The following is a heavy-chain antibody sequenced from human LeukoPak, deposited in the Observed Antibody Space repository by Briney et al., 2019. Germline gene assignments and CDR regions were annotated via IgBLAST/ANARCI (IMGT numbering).Heavy chain of an antibody. CDR1: GGTFSSYS. D-gene: IGHD2-2*01. Sequence: ASVKVSFKASGGTFSSYSISWVRQAPGQGLEWMGRIIPILGIANYAQKFQGRVTITADKSTSTAYMELSSLRSEDTAVYYCASSLIVVVPSPFDYWGQGTLVTVSS. J-gene: IGHJ4*02. V-gene: IGHV1-69*02. CDR2: IIPILGIA. CDR3: ASSLIVVVPSPFDY.